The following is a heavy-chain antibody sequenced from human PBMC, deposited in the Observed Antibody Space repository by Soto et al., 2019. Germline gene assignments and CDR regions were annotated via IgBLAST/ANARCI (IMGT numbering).Heavy chain of an antibody. J-gene: IGHJ6*02. V-gene: IGHV3-23*01. CDR2: ISGSDSST. Sequence: LRLSCAASGFTFNSYAMTWVRQAPGKGLEWVSCISGSDSSTFYADSVKGRFTISRDNSKNTLYLQMNSLGAEDTAVYYCAKATFGGSCYHALGVWGQGTTVTVSS. CDR3: AKATFGGSCYHALGV. D-gene: IGHD2-15*01. CDR1: GFTFNSYA.